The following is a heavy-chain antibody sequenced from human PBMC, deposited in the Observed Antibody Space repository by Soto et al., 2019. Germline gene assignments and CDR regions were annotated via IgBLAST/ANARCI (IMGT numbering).Heavy chain of an antibody. J-gene: IGHJ5*02. CDR1: DVYISSGGYY. CDR3: ARSVFP. CDR2: IYYSGST. Sequence: SDTCSVADVYISSGGYYWSWIRQHPGKGLEWIGYIYYSGSTYYNPSLKSRVTISVDTSKNQFSLKLTSVTAADTAVYYCARSVFPWGQGTLVTAPQ. V-gene: IGHV4-31*03.